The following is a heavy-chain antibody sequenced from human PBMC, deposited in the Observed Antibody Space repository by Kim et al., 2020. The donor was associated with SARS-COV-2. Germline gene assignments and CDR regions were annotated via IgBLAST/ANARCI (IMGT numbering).Heavy chain of an antibody. J-gene: IGHJ5*02. CDR1: GGSISSGGYY. V-gene: IGHV4-31*03. D-gene: IGHD2-15*01. CDR3: ARVLSGSPLAFDP. CDR2: IYYSGST. Sequence: SETLSLTCTVSGGSISSGGYYWSWIRQHPGKGLEWIGYIYYSGSTYYNPSLKSRVTISVDTSKNQFSLKLSSVTAADTAVYYCARVLSGSPLAFDPWGQGTLVTVSS.